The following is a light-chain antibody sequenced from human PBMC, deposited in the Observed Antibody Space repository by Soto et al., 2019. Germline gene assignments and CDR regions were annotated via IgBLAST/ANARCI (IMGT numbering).Light chain of an antibody. Sequence: QSALTQPRSVSGSPGQSVTVSCIGSSSDIGHFKYVSWYQKHPGKAPKLIIFDVIKRPSGVPDRFSGSKSGNTASLTISGLQPEDEADYYCCSYAGSYTWLFGGGTKVTVL. CDR3: CSYAGSYTWL. CDR1: SSDIGHFKY. CDR2: DVI. V-gene: IGLV2-11*01. J-gene: IGLJ3*02.